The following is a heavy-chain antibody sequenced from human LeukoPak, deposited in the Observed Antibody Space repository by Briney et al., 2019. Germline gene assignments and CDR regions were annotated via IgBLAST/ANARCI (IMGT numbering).Heavy chain of an antibody. V-gene: IGHV1-2*02. CDR1: GYTFTGYY. CDR3: ARDAIVRDYSNSDY. D-gene: IGHD4-11*01. J-gene: IGHJ4*02. CDR2: INPNSGGT. Sequence: GASVKVSCKASGYTFTGYYIHWVRQAPGQGLEWMGWINPNSGGTNYAQKFQGRVTMTRDTSISTAYMELSRLTSDDTAVYYCARDAIVRDYSNSDYWGQGTPVTVSS.